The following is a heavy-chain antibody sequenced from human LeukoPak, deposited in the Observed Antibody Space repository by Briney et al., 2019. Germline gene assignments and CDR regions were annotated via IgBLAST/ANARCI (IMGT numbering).Heavy chain of an antibody. CDR3: ATGRVV. V-gene: IGHV3-23*01. Sequence: GGSLRLSCEASGFTFSRHAMSWVRQAPGKGLEWVSGISGSGNSTYYAESVKGRFTISRDNSKNTLYLQMNSLRAEDTAVYYCATGRVVGGQGTLVTVSS. CDR1: GFTFSRHA. J-gene: IGHJ4*02. CDR2: ISGSGNST. D-gene: IGHD2-15*01.